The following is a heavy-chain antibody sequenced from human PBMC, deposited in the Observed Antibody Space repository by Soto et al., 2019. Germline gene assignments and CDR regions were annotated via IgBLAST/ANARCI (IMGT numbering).Heavy chain of an antibody. CDR1: GGSISSSNW. J-gene: IGHJ6*02. CDR3: AKGAAGRGGYYYYGMDV. Sequence: QVQLQESGPGLVKPSGTLSLTCAVSGGSISSSNWWSWVRQPPGKGLEWIGKIYHSGSTNYNPSLKSRVTISVDKSKNQFSLKLSSVTAADTAVYYCAKGAAGRGGYYYYGMDVWGQGTTVTVSS. CDR2: IYHSGST. V-gene: IGHV4-4*02. D-gene: IGHD6-13*01.